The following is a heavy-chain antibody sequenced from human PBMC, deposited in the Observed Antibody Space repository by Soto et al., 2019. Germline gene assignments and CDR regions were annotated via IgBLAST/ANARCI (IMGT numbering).Heavy chain of an antibody. D-gene: IGHD3-9*01. CDR2: IIPRSATS. CDR3: ARVTASSSFFDYDSLTGYWAPYYGMDV. CDR1: GDTFSTYT. V-gene: IGHV1-69*13. Sequence: SVKVSCKASGDTFSTYTITWMRQAPGQGLEWMGGIIPRSATSNYAQKFQGRVTITADESTNTAYMELSSLRFEDTAVYYCARVTASSSFFDYDSLTGYWAPYYGMDVWGKGTTVTVSS. J-gene: IGHJ6*04.